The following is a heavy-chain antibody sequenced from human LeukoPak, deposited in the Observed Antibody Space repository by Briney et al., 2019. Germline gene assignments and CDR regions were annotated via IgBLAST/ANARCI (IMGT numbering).Heavy chain of an antibody. CDR2: IYYSGST. D-gene: IGHD6-19*01. Sequence: SETLSLTCTVSGGSISSSSYYWGWIRQPPGKGLEWIGSIYYSGSTNYNPSLKSRVTMSVGTSKKQFSLKLSSVTAADTVVYYCARDASGWYALGYFDYWGQGTLVTVSS. CDR3: ARDASGWYALGYFDY. J-gene: IGHJ4*02. CDR1: GGSISSSSYY. V-gene: IGHV4-39*07.